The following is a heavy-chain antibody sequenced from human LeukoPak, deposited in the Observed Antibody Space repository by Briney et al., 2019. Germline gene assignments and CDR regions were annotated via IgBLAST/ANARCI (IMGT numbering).Heavy chain of an antibody. CDR1: GFTFSSYS. J-gene: IGHJ4*02. CDR3: ARGGAVAGLDY. V-gene: IGHV3-48*01. CDR2: ISSSSSTI. Sequence: PGGSLRLSCAASGFTFSSYSMNWVRQAPGNGLEGVSYISSSSSTIYYADSVKGRFTIARDKAKNSLYLQMNSLRAEDTAVYYCARGGAVAGLDYWGQGTLVTVSS. D-gene: IGHD6-19*01.